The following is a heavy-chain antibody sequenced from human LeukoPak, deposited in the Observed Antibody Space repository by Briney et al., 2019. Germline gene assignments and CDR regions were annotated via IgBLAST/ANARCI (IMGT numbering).Heavy chain of an antibody. CDR3: ASPLVVPAATLSDAFDI. V-gene: IGHV5-51*01. CDR1: GYSFTDYW. Sequence: LGESLKISCKASGYSFTDYWIGWVRQMPGKGLEWMGIIYPGDSDTRYSPSFQGQVTISADKSISTAYLQWSSLKASDTAMYYCASPLVVPAATLSDAFDIWGQGTMVTVSS. J-gene: IGHJ3*02. D-gene: IGHD2-2*01. CDR2: IYPGDSDT.